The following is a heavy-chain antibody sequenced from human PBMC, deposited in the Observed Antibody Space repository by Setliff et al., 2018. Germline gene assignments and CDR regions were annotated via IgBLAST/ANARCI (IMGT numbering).Heavy chain of an antibody. CDR1: GFNFSSYA. Sequence: GGSLRLSCAASGFNFSSYAFNWVRQAPGKGLEWVSSISSRSTYIYYADSLKGRFTISRDNAKNSLYLQMNSLSAEDTAVYYCATDSMVQGAPFYFDNWGQGTLVTVSS. J-gene: IGHJ4*02. D-gene: IGHD3-10*01. V-gene: IGHV3-21*01. CDR3: ATDSMVQGAPFYFDN. CDR2: ISSRSTYI.